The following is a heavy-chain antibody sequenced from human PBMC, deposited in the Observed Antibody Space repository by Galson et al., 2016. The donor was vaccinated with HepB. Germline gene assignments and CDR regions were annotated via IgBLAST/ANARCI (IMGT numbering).Heavy chain of an antibody. D-gene: IGHD4-17*01. CDR1: GFTFSNYA. CDR3: ARDLPDYVIYLIQYAFDY. V-gene: IGHV3-30-3*01. Sequence: SLRLSCAASGFTFSNYAMHWVRQAPGKGLEWVAVISYDGSNKYYADSVTGRFTISRDNSKNTLYLQMNSLRVEDTAVYYCARDLPDYVIYLIQYAFDYWGQGTLVTVSS. J-gene: IGHJ4*02. CDR2: ISYDGSNK.